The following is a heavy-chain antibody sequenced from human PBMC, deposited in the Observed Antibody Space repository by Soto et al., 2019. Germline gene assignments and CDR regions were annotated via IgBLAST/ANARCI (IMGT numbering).Heavy chain of an antibody. CDR2: ISYDGNRI. CDR1: DFPFSSYS. V-gene: IGHV3-30-3*02. CDR3: ARGLVVTAKGWYDL. J-gene: IGHJ5*02. D-gene: IGHD2-21*02. Sequence: QVQLVESGGGVIQPGGSLRLTCAASDFPFSSYSMNWVRQAPGKGLEWVAVISYDGNRIYYADSVKGRFTISRDNAKNTMFLQMSGLRPEDTAVYYCARGLVVTAKGWYDLCGQGTQVTVS.